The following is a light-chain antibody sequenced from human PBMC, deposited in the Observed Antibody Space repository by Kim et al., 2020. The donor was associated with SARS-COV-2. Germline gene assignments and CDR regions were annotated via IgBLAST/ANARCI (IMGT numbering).Light chain of an antibody. V-gene: IGLV4-69*01. Sequence: QLVLTQSPSASASLGASVKLTCTLSSGHSTYAIAWHQQQPEKGTRYLMKVDSDGSHNKGDGIPDRFSGSSSGAERYLTISSLQSEDEADYYCQTWDTGIRVFGGGTQLTVL. CDR2: VDSDGSH. CDR3: QTWDTGIRV. CDR1: SGHSTYA. J-gene: IGLJ3*02.